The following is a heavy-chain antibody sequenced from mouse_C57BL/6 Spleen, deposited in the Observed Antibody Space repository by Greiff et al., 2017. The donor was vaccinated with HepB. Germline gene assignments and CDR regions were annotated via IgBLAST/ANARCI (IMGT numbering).Heavy chain of an antibody. CDR2: ISDGGSYT. CDR3: GRGLLRSYMDY. Sequence: EVKLMESGGGLVKPGGSLKLSCAASGFTFSSYAMSWVRQTPEKRLEWVATISDGGSYTYYTENVKGRFTIAEDNAKNNQYLQMSHLKSEDTAMYYCGRGLLRSYMDYWGQGTSVTVSS. J-gene: IGHJ4*01. D-gene: IGHD1-1*01. V-gene: IGHV5-4*03. CDR1: GFTFSSYA.